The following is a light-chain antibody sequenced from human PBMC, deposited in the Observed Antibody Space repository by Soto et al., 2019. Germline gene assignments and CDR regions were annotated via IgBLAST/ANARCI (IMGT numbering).Light chain of an antibody. Sequence: QSALTQPASVSGSPGQSITISCTGISSDLGGQISVSWYQHRPGKAPKLLIYEVTHRPSGASYRFSGSRSGNTASLTISDLQAEDEGDYYCTSCTSGSALEVAFGGGTKLTVL. J-gene: IGLJ2*01. V-gene: IGLV2-14*01. CDR2: EVT. CDR1: SSDLGGQIS. CDR3: TSCTSGSALEVA.